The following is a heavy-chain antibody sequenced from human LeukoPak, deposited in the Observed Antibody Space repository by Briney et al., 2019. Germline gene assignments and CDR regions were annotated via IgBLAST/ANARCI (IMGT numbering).Heavy chain of an antibody. Sequence: SQTLSLTCAISGDSVSSNSATWNWIRQSPSRGLEWLGRTYFRSKWYNYYAVSVKSRITVNPDTSKNQFSLQLSSVTPEDTAVYYCARSGPSLEYFQHWGQGTPVTVSS. J-gene: IGHJ1*01. CDR3: ARSGPSLEYFQH. V-gene: IGHV6-1*01. D-gene: IGHD7-27*01. CDR2: TYFRSKWYN. CDR1: GDSVSSNSAT.